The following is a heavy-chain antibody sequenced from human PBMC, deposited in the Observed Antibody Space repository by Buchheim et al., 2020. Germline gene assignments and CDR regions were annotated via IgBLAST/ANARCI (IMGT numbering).Heavy chain of an antibody. J-gene: IGHJ5*02. CDR2: ISSSSSYI. D-gene: IGHD6-13*01. CDR1: GFTFSSYS. CDR3: ARGPLAAAGYNWFDP. V-gene: IGHV3-21*01. Sequence: EVQLVESGGGLVKPGGSLRLSCAASGFTFSSYSMNWVRQAPGKGLGWVSSISSSSSYIYYADSVKGRFTISRDNAKNSLYLQMNSLRAEDTAVYYCARGPLAAAGYNWFDPWGQGTL.